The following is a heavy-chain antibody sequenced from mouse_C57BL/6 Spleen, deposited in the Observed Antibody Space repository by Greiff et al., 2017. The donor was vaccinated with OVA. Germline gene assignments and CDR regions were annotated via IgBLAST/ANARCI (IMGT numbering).Heavy chain of an antibody. D-gene: IGHD2-3*01. Sequence: QVQLQQPGAELVKPGASVKLSCKASGYTFTSYWMHWVKQRPGRGLEWIGRIDPNSGGTKYNEKFKSKATLTVDKPSSTAYMQRSSLTSEDSAVYDCARCSDGYYDWYFDVWGTGTTVTVSS. CDR3: ARCSDGYYDWYFDV. J-gene: IGHJ1*03. CDR1: GYTFTSYW. CDR2: IDPNSGGT. V-gene: IGHV1-72*01.